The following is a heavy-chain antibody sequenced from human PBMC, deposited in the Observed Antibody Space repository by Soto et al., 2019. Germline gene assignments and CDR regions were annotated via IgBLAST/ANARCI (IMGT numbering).Heavy chain of an antibody. CDR3: ARLRSSSWYSPGGGGMDV. D-gene: IGHD6-13*01. Sequence: QVQLVQSGAEVKKPGSSVKVSCKASGGTFSSYAISWVRQAPGQGLEWMGGIIHIFGTANYAQKFQGRVTITADESTSTAYMELSSGRYEDTAVYYCARLRSSSWYSPGGGGMDVWGQGTTVTVSS. CDR2: IIHIFGTA. V-gene: IGHV1-69*01. CDR1: GGTFSSYA. J-gene: IGHJ6*02.